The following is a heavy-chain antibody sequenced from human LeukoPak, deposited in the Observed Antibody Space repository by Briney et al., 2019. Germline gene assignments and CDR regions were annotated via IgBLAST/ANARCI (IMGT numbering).Heavy chain of an antibody. Sequence: SVKVSCKASGGTFSSYAISWVRQAPGQGLEWMGGIIPILGTANYAQKFQGRVTITTDESTSTAYIELSSLRSEDTAVYYCARGNVLRFLEWLPGYMDVWGKGTTVTVSS. D-gene: IGHD3-3*01. CDR2: IIPILGTA. CDR1: GGTFSSYA. CDR3: ARGNVLRFLEWLPGYMDV. J-gene: IGHJ6*03. V-gene: IGHV1-69*05.